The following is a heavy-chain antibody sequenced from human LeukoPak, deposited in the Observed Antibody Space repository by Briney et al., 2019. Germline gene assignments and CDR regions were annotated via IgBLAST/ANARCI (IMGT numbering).Heavy chain of an antibody. CDR2: INPNSGGT. CDR3: ARDAGSSGWTRFDD. J-gene: IGHJ4*02. Sequence: ASVKVSCKASGYTFTDYYLHWVRQAPGQGLEWMGWINPNSGGTNYARKFQGGFTMTRDTSISTAYMELSSLRSDDTAVYYCARDAGSSGWTRFDDWGQGTLVTVSS. V-gene: IGHV1-2*02. D-gene: IGHD6-19*01. CDR1: GYTFTDYY.